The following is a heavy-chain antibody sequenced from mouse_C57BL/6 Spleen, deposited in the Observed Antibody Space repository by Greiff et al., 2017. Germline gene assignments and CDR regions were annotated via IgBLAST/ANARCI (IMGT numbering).Heavy chain of an antibody. CDR1: GYAFTNYL. V-gene: IGHV1-54*01. D-gene: IGHD1-1*01. Sequence: VQLQQSGAELVRPGTSVKVSCKASGYAFTNYLIEWVKQRPGQGLEWSGVINPGSGGTNYNEKFKGKATLTADKSSSTAYMHLSSLTSEDSAVYFCARKELRTYCAMDYWGQGTSVTVSS. CDR2: INPGSGGT. J-gene: IGHJ4*01. CDR3: ARKELRTYCAMDY.